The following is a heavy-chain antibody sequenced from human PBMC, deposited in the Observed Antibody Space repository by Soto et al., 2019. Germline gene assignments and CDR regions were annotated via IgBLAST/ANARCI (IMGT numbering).Heavy chain of an antibody. CDR3: SRYVGGDYHYHKDV. V-gene: IGHV1-18*01. CDR2: ISAYNGNT. CDR1: GYTFTSYG. J-gene: IGHJ6*03. Sequence: ASVKVSCKASGYTFTSYGVSWVRQAPGQGLEWMGWISAYNGNTNYAQKLQGRVTMTTDTSTSTAYMELRSLRSDDTAVYYLSRYVGGDYHYHKDVWSKGTTVTVS. D-gene: IGHD1-26*01.